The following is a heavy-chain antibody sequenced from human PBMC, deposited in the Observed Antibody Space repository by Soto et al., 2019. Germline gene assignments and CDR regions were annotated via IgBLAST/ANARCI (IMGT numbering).Heavy chain of an antibody. CDR2: ISSSGSTI. D-gene: IGHD3-10*01. CDR3: ARDRRVLLWFGELRDYYMDV. J-gene: IGHJ6*03. Sequence: GGSLRLSCAASGFTFSDYYMSWIRQAPGKGLEWVSYISSSGSTIYYADSVKGRFTISRDNAKNSLYLQMNSLRAEDTAVYYCARDRRVLLWFGELRDYYMDVWGKGTTVTVSS. CDR1: GFTFSDYY. V-gene: IGHV3-11*01.